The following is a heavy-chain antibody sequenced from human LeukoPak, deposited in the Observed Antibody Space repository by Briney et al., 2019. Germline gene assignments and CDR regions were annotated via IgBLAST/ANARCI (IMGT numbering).Heavy chain of an antibody. CDR1: GFTFSNYE. V-gene: IGHV3-48*03. J-gene: IGHJ1*01. Sequence: PGGSLRLSCAASGFTFSNYEMNWVRQAPGKGLEWVSYISSSGSAIYYADSVKGRFTISRDNAKNSLYLQMNSLRAEDTAVYYCTREGVPVAGIWFQLWGQGTLVTVSS. D-gene: IGHD6-19*01. CDR3: TREGVPVAGIWFQL. CDR2: ISSSGSAI.